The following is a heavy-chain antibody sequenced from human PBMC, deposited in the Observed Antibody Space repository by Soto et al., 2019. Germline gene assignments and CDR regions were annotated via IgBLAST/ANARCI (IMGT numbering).Heavy chain of an antibody. CDR2: INAGNGNT. Sequence: VKVSCKASGYTYISYSMHWVRQAPGQRLEWMGWINAGNGNTKYSQKFQGRVTITRDTSASTAYMELSSLRSEDTAVYYCARVGLDLDYYDTTGSLGFWGQGTLVTLSS. J-gene: IGHJ4*02. D-gene: IGHD3-22*01. CDR1: GYTYISYS. CDR3: ARVGLDLDYYDTTGSLGF. V-gene: IGHV1-3*01.